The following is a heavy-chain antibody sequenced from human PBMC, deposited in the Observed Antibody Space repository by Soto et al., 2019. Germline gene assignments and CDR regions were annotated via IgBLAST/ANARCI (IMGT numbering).Heavy chain of an antibody. CDR1: GFTFSSYW. CDR2: INPDGTTT. D-gene: IGHD3-16*01. V-gene: IGHV3-74*01. J-gene: IGHJ4*02. CDR3: ARVPTGRYGVWNY. Sequence: EVQLVESVGGLVQPGGSLRLSCAASGFTFSSYWMHWVRQAPGKGLVWVSRINPDGTTTTYADSVKGRFTISRDNAKNTLYLQMNSLRGDDTAVYYCARVPTGRYGVWNYWGQGTLVTVSS.